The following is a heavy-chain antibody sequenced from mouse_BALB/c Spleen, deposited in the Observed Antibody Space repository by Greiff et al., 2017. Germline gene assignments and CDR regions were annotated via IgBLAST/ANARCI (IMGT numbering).Heavy chain of an antibody. CDR2: IYPSDSYT. D-gene: IGHD1-1*01. CDR1: GYTFTSYW. V-gene: IGHV1-69*02. CDR3: TYYGSSYAMDY. J-gene: IGHJ4*01. Sequence: QVQLQQSGAELVRPGASVKLSCKASGYTFTSYWINWVKQRPGQGLEWIGNIYPSDSYTNYNQKFKDKATLTVDKSSSTAYMQLSSPTSEDSAVYYCTYYGSSYAMDYWGQGTSVTVSS.